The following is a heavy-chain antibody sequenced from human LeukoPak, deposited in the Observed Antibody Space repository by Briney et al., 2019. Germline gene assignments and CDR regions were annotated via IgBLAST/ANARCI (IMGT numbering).Heavy chain of an antibody. CDR2: IYYSGST. D-gene: IGHD6-19*01. V-gene: IGHV4-39*01. J-gene: IGHJ4*02. Sequence: PSETLSLTCTVSGGSFSSSTYYWGWIRQPPGKGLEWIGSIYYSGSTYYNPSLKSRVTISVVTSKNQFSLRLSSVTAADTAVYYCARQAFSSGWYSNYWGQGTLVTVSS. CDR3: ARQAFSSGWYSNY. CDR1: GGSFSSSTYY.